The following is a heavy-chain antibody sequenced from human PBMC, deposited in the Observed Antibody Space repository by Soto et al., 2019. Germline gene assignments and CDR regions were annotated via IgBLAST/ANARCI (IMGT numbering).Heavy chain of an antibody. CDR3: ARGPDIVVVPAAIEGAYYFDY. Sequence: QVQLVQSGAEGKKPGSSVKVSCKASGGTFSSYTISWVRQAPGQGLEWMGRIIPILGIANYAQKFQGRVTITADKSTSTAYMELSSLSSEDTAVYYCARGPDIVVVPAAIEGAYYFDYWGQGTLVTVSS. D-gene: IGHD2-2*02. J-gene: IGHJ4*02. CDR2: IIPILGIA. V-gene: IGHV1-69*02. CDR1: GGTFSSYT.